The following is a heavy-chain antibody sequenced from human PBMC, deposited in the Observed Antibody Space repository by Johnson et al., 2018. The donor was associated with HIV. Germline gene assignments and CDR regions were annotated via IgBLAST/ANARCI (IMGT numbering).Heavy chain of an antibody. D-gene: IGHD1-1*01. J-gene: IGHJ3*02. CDR2: INSKAEGGTT. CDR1: GFTFTNAW. Sequence: VQLVESGGGLVKAGGSLRLSCAASGFTFTNAWMTWVRQAPGKGLEWVGRINSKAEGGTTDYAAPVKGRFTISRDNSKNTLYLQMNSLRAEDTAVYYCATSTASDAFDIWGQGTMVTVSS. V-gene: IGHV3-15*01. CDR3: ATSTASDAFDI.